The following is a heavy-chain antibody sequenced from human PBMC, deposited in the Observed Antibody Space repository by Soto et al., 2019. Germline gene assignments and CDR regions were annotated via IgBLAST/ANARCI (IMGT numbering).Heavy chain of an antibody. Sequence: PGGSLRLSCSASGFTFSTYWMSWVRQAPGKGLEWVANIKQDGSEKYYVDSVKGRFTISRDNAKNSLYLQMNSLRAEDTAVYYCARDPAIYSGKFDYGLDVWGQGTTVIVSS. CDR2: IKQDGSEK. CDR1: GFTFSTYW. J-gene: IGHJ6*02. V-gene: IGHV3-7*01. D-gene: IGHD4-4*01. CDR3: ARDPAIYSGKFDYGLDV.